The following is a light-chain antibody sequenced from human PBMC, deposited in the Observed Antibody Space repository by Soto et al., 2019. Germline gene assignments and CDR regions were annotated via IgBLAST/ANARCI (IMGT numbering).Light chain of an antibody. Sequence: ELTQPPSMSVAPEQTARITCGGNNIGSKTVHWYQQKAGQAPVLVVYDDSDRPSGIPERFSGSNSGNMATLTISRVEAGDEADYYCQVWDVSTVHYVFGTGTKVTVL. CDR2: DDS. CDR3: QVWDVSTVHYV. CDR1: NIGSKT. V-gene: IGLV3-21*02. J-gene: IGLJ1*01.